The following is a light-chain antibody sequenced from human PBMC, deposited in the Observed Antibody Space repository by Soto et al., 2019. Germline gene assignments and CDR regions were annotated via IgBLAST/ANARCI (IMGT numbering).Light chain of an antibody. J-gene: IGKJ2*01. CDR3: QQYGTSPQT. CDR2: GVS. Sequence: EIVLTQSPDTLSLSPGERATLSCRASQGVSRGYLAWYQQKAGQAPRLLIYGVSSRATGVSHRFSGSGSGTDFTLTISGLEPEDVAMYYCQQYGTSPQTFGQGTKVDIK. V-gene: IGKV3-20*01. CDR1: QGVSRGY.